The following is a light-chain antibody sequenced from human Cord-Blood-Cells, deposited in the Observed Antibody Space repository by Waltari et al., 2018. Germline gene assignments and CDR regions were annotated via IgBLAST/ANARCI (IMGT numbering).Light chain of an antibody. CDR2: AAS. Sequence: DIQMTQSPSSLSASVGDRVTITCRASQSISSYLNWYQQKPGKAPKLLIYAASSLQSGVPSRVSGSGSGTDFTLTISRLQPEDFATYYCQQSYSTPSFGGGTKVEIK. CDR3: QQSYSTPS. J-gene: IGKJ4*01. V-gene: IGKV1-39*01. CDR1: QSISSY.